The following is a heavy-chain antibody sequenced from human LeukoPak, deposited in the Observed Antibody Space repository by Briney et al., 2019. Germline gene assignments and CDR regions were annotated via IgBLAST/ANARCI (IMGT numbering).Heavy chain of an antibody. CDR3: ARDPERQMVFGVVIRGYYYMDV. CDR1: GFTFRNHG. Sequence: PGKSLRLSCAASGFTFRNHGMHWVRQAPGKGLEWVAVIWYDGSDKYYGDPVKGRFTISRDNSRSTLFLQMNSLRAEDTAVYYCARDPERQMVFGVVIRGYYYMDVWGKGTTVTVSS. D-gene: IGHD3-3*01. CDR2: IWYDGSDK. J-gene: IGHJ6*03. V-gene: IGHV3-33*01.